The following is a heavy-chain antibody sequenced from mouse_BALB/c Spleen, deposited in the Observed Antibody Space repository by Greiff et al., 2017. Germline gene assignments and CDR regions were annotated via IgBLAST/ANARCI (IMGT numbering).Heavy chain of an antibody. V-gene: IGHV3-5*02. CDR1: GISITTGNYR. CDR3: AYGNYYAMDY. Sequence: EVQLQESGPGLVKPSQTVSLTCTVTGISITTGNYRWSWIRQFPGNKLEWIGYIYYSGTITYTPSLTSRTTITRDTSKNQFFLEMNSLTAEDTATYYCAYGNYYAMDYWGQGTSVTVSS. CDR2: IYYSGTI. D-gene: IGHD2-10*02. J-gene: IGHJ4*01.